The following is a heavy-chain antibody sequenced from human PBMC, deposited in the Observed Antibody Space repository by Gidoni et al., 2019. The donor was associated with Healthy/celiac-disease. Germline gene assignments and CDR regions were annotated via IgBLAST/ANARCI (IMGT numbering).Heavy chain of an antibody. CDR1: GSTSSSYS. V-gene: IGHV3-21*01. Sequence: EVQLVESGGGLVKPGGSLRLSCAASGSTSSSYSMNWVRQAPGKGLEWVSSISSSSSYIYYADSVKGRFTISRDNAKNSLYLQMNSLRAEDTAVYYCARFDYYDSSGYGGNYWGQGTLVTVSS. D-gene: IGHD3-22*01. CDR2: ISSSSSYI. CDR3: ARFDYYDSSGYGGNY. J-gene: IGHJ4*02.